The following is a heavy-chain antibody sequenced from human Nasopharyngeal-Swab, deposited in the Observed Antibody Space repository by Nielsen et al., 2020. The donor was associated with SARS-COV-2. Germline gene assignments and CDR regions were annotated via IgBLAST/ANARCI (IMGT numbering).Heavy chain of an antibody. Sequence: WVRQAPGQGLEWMGRISPDNGDTKYAQKFQGRVTLTRDTSITTAYMELSGLTLDDTAVYYCARDGYSYGYQWGQGTLVTVSS. J-gene: IGHJ4*02. D-gene: IGHD5-18*01. CDR3: ARDGYSYGYQ. CDR2: ISPDNGDT. V-gene: IGHV1-2*06.